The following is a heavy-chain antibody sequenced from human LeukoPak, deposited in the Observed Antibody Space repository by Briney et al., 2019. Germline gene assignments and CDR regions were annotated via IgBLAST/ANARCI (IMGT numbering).Heavy chain of an antibody. CDR2: IYTSGST. Sequence: SETLSLTCTVSGGSVSSYYWSWIRQPAGKGLEWIGRIYTSGSTNYNPSLKSRITMSVDTSKNQFSLKLSSVTAADTAVYYCARETSQKGAHYMDVWGKGTRSPSP. D-gene: IGHD3-16*01. CDR1: GGSVSSYY. CDR3: ARETSQKGAHYMDV. V-gene: IGHV4-4*07. J-gene: IGHJ6*03.